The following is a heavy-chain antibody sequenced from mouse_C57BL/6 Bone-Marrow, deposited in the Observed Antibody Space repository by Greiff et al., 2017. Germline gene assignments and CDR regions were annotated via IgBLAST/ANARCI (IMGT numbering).Heavy chain of an antibody. D-gene: IGHD2-3*01. V-gene: IGHV1-64*01. CDR2: IHPNSGRT. J-gene: IGHJ1*03. CDR1: GYTFTSYW. CDR3: ARHGYYRGWYFDV. Sequence: QVQLQQPGAELVKPGASVKLSCKASGYTFTSYWMHWVKQRPGQGLEWIGMIHPNSGRTNYNEKFKSKATLTVDKSSSTAYMQLSSLTSEDSAVYYCARHGYYRGWYFDVWGTGTTVTVSS.